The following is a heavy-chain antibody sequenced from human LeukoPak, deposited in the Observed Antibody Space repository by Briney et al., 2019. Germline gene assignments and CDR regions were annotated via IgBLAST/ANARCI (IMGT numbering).Heavy chain of an antibody. CDR1: GFTFSSYG. CDR2: IRYEESNK. Sequence: QSGGSLRLSCGASGFTFSSYGIHWVRQAPGKGLEWVAFIRYEESNKYYADSVKGRFTISRDNSKNTLYLQMNSLRAEDTAVYYCARALHTVTPTDYWGQGTLVTVSS. CDR3: ARALHTVTPTDY. V-gene: IGHV3-30*02. D-gene: IGHD4-17*01. J-gene: IGHJ4*02.